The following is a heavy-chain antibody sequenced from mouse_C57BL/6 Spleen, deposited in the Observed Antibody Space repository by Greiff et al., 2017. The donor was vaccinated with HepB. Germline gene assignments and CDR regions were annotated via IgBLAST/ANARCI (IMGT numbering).Heavy chain of an antibody. V-gene: IGHV1-19*01. Sequence: DVQLQESGPVLVKPGASVKMSCKASGYTFTDYYMNWVKQSHGKSLEWIGFIIPYNGGTTYNQKFKGKATLTVDKSSSTAYMELNSLTSEDSAVFYCARGPSYYYAMDYWGQGTSVTVSS. CDR3: ARGPSYYYAMDY. J-gene: IGHJ4*01. CDR1: GYTFTDYY. CDR2: IIPYNGGT.